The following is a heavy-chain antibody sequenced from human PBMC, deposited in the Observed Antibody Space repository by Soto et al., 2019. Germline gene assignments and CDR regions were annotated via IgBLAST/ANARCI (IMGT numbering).Heavy chain of an antibody. CDR2: ISYDGSNK. Sequence: GGPLRLSWGASGFTFSSYGMHWVRQAPGKGLEWVAVISYDGSNKYYADSVKGRFTISRDNSKNTLYLQMNSLRAEDTAVYYCAKVKGIILGYFDYWGQGTLVTVSS. D-gene: IGHD2-15*01. CDR3: AKVKGIILGYFDY. J-gene: IGHJ4*02. CDR1: GFTFSSYG. V-gene: IGHV3-30*18.